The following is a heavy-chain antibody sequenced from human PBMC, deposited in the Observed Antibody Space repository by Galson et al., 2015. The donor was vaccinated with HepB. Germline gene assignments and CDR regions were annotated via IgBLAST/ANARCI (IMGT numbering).Heavy chain of an antibody. V-gene: IGHV3-30*02. Sequence: SLRLSCAASGFTFSSYGMHWVRQAPGKGLEWVAFIRYDGSNKYYADSVKGRFTISRDNSKNTLYLQMNSLRTEDTAVYYCAKTIAAAGGLDYWGQGTLVTVSS. J-gene: IGHJ4*02. CDR1: GFTFSSYG. D-gene: IGHD6-13*01. CDR2: IRYDGSNK. CDR3: AKTIAAAGGLDY.